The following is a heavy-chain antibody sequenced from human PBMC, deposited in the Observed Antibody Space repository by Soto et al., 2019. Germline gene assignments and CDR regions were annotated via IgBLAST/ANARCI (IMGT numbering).Heavy chain of an antibody. J-gene: IGHJ4*02. V-gene: IGHV5-10-1*01. CDR3: ARAGYSSGWDLNPPFDY. D-gene: IGHD6-19*01. Sequence: SPSFQGHVTISADKSISTAYLQWSSLKASDTAMYYCARAGYSSGWDLNPPFDYWGQGTLVTVSS.